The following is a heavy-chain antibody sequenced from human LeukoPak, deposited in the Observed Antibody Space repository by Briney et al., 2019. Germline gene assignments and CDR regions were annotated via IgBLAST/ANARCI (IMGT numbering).Heavy chain of an antibody. CDR2: ISSNGGST. CDR3: ARMNGALDAFDI. CDR1: GFTFSSYA. J-gene: IGHJ3*02. Sequence: GGSLRLSCAASGFTFSSYAMHWVRQAPGKGLEYVSAISSNGGSTYCANSVKGRFTISRDNSKNALYLQMGSLRAEDMAVYYCARMNGALDAFDIWGQGTMVTVSS. V-gene: IGHV3-64*01. D-gene: IGHD1-26*01.